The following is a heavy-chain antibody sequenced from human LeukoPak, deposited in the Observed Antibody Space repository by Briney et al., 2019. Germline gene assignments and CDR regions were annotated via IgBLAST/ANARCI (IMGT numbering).Heavy chain of an antibody. CDR2: IYGGDSDT. Sequence: GESLKISCKASGYSFNMYWIGWVRQMPGKGLGWMGIIYGGDSDTRYNPSFQGQVTISADKFTSNAYLQWSSLKASDTAMYYCARRLGCSNTACLPDYGGQGTLVSVSS. D-gene: IGHD2-2*01. CDR1: GYSFNMYW. J-gene: IGHJ4*02. CDR3: ARRLGCSNTACLPDY. V-gene: IGHV5-51*01.